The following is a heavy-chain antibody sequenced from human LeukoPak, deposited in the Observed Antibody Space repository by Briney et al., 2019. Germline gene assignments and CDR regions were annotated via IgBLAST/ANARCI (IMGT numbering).Heavy chain of an antibody. J-gene: IGHJ4*02. CDR2: ISGSGGST. V-gene: IGHV3-23*01. CDR1: GFTFSSYE. CDR3: ARDPDYDFWSGTHDY. Sequence: GGSLRLSCAASGFTFSSYEMNWVRQAPGKGLEWVSAISGSGGSTYYADSVKGRFTISRDNSKNTLYLQMNSLRAEDTAVYYCARDPDYDFWSGTHDYWGQGTLVTVSS. D-gene: IGHD3-3*01.